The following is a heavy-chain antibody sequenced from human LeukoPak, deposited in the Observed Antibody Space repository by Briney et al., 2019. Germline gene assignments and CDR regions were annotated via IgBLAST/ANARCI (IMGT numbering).Heavy chain of an antibody. D-gene: IGHD3-10*01. CDR1: GFTVSSNY. Sequence: GGSLRLSCAASGFTVSSNYMSWVRQAPGKGLEWVSVIYSSGSTYYADSVKGRFTISRDNSKNTLYLQMNSLRAEDTAVYYCARDTAYYYGSGSYDWGQGTLVTVSS. J-gene: IGHJ4*02. V-gene: IGHV3-53*01. CDR2: IYSSGST. CDR3: ARDTAYYYGSGSYD.